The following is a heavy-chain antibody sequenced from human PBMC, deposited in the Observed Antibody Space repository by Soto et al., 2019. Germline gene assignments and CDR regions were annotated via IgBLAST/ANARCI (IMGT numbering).Heavy chain of an antibody. D-gene: IGHD5-12*01. Sequence: QVQLVESGGGVVQPGRSLTLSCAASGFTFSSYGIHWVRQAPGRGLEWVATIWDNGYSRFYADSMKGRFTISRDNSKNTLYLQMNSLAAEDTAVYYCARDLGYDDQEDTFDIWGQGTVVTVSS. CDR1: GFTFSSYG. J-gene: IGHJ3*02. CDR2: IWDNGYSR. CDR3: ARDLGYDDQEDTFDI. V-gene: IGHV3-33*01.